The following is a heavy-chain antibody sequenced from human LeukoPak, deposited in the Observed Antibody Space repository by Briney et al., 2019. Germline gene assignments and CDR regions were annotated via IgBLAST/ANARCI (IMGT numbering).Heavy chain of an antibody. D-gene: IGHD6-19*01. Sequence: GGSLRLSWAASGFTFSTYAITWVRQGPGKGLEWVSSIRPDGDRRYYGNSVGGRFTISRDNTNDTVYLQINGLRVEDTAVYYCAREQSGTRGWYTVDYWGQGTLVTVSS. CDR1: GFTFSTYA. V-gene: IGHV3-23*01. CDR3: AREQSGTRGWYTVDY. CDR2: IRPDGDRR. J-gene: IGHJ4*02.